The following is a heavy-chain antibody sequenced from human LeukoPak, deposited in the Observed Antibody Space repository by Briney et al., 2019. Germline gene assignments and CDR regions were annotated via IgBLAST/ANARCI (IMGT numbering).Heavy chain of an antibody. CDR2: IYYSGST. CDR1: GGSISSYY. Sequence: TSETLSLTCTVSGGSISSYYWSWIRQPPGKGLEWIGYIYYSGSTNYNPSLKSRVTISVDTSKNQFSLKLSSVTAADTAVYYCARRLTGTPRGYFDYWGQGTLVTVSS. V-gene: IGHV4-59*12. J-gene: IGHJ4*02. CDR3: ARRLTGTPRGYFDY. D-gene: IGHD1-7*01.